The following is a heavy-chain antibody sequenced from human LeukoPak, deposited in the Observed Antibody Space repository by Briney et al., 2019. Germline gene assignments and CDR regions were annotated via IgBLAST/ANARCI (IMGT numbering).Heavy chain of an antibody. CDR2: ISSSSNYI. V-gene: IGHV3-21*01. CDR3: ARGHYYGLDV. Sequence: GGSLRLSCAASGFTFTSYLINWVRQAPGKGLEWVSSISSSSNYIYYADSVQGRFTISRDNAKNSLYLQMNSLRAEDTAVYYCARGHYYGLDVWGKGTTVTVSS. CDR1: GFTFTSYL. J-gene: IGHJ6*04.